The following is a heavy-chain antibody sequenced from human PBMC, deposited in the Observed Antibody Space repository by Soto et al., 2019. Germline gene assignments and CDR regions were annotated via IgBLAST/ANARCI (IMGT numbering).Heavy chain of an antibody. CDR1: GFTFSDYE. Sequence: LRLSCTASGFTFSDYEMNWVRQAPGKGLEWVSYITSGGRSIYYADSVKGRFIISRDNAENSLYLQMNSLRPEDTAVYYCVRRMASPDQWGQGPLVTVAS. V-gene: IGHV3-48*03. CDR3: VRRMASPDQ. J-gene: IGHJ4*02. D-gene: IGHD2-15*01. CDR2: ITSGGRSI.